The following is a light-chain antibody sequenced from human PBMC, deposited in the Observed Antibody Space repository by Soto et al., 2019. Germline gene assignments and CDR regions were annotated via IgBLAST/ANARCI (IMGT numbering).Light chain of an antibody. J-gene: IGLJ3*02. CDR2: NDN. Sequence: QSVLTQPPSASGTPGQRGTISCSGSSSNIGSNAVSWYQQLPGTAPKLLIYNDNQRPSGVPDRFSASKSGTSASLAISGLQSEDEADYYCAAWDDSLNARGVFGGGTKLTVL. CDR1: SSNIGSNA. V-gene: IGLV1-44*01. CDR3: AAWDDSLNARGV.